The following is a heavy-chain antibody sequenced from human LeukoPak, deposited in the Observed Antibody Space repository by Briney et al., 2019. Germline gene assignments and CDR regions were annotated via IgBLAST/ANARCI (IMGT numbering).Heavy chain of an antibody. CDR2: IIPMLAIA. CDR1: GGTFSSSP. D-gene: IGHD3-9*01. Sequence: SVKVSCKASGGTFSSSPITWVRQAPGQGLEWMGRIIPMLAIANYAQKFQGRVTITADKSTTTAYMELVSLRSEDTAVYYGAREYGNLTGVPNFDLWGQGTLVTVSS. V-gene: IGHV1-69*04. CDR3: AREYGNLTGVPNFDL. J-gene: IGHJ1*01.